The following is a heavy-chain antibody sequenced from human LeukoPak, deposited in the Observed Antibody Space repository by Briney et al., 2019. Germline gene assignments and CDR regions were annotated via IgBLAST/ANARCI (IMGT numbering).Heavy chain of an antibody. V-gene: IGHV1-2*02. Sequence: GASVKVSCKASGYTFTGYYMHWVRQAPGQGLGWMGWINPNSGGTNYAQKFQGRVTMTRDTSISTAYMELSRLRSDDTAVYYCATDWDIAAAGSGDYWGQGTLVTVSS. CDR3: ATDWDIAAAGSGDY. D-gene: IGHD6-13*01. CDR1: GYTFTGYY. J-gene: IGHJ4*02. CDR2: INPNSGGT.